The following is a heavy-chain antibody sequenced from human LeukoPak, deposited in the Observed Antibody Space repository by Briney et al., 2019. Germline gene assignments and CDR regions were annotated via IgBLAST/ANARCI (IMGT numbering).Heavy chain of an antibody. CDR1: GFSFADHY. Sequence: GGSLRLSCEASGFSFADHYMSWIRQAPGKGLEWVSYMSNSGGIIYYADSVKGRFTISRDNTKTFLYLQMNSLRDEDTAVYYCARLGFGEYYFYYYMDVWGKGTAVTVSS. CDR3: ARLGFGEYYFYYYMDV. D-gene: IGHD3-10*01. CDR2: MSNSGGII. J-gene: IGHJ6*03. V-gene: IGHV3-11*01.